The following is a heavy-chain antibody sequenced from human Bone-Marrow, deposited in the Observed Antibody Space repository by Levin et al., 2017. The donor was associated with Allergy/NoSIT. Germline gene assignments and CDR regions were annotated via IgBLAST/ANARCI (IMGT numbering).Heavy chain of an antibody. V-gene: IGHV3-33*05. CDR3: ARRGGGYYYLDY. J-gene: IGHJ4*02. CDR2: ISYDGSDE. CDR1: GFAFSSYG. Sequence: GESLKISCAASGFAFSSYGMHWVRQAPGKGLEWVAFISYDGSDEYYADSVKGRFTISRDNSKKTLYLQMSSLRAEDTALYYCARRGGGYYYLDYWGQGTLVTVSS. D-gene: IGHD3-22*01.